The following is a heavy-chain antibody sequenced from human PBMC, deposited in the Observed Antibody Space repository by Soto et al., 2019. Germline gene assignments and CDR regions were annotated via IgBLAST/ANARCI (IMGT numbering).Heavy chain of an antibody. CDR1: GGSISSGHYF. V-gene: IGHV4-39*01. CDR2: IHHSGSS. Sequence: PSETLSLTCTVSGGSISSGHYFWGWIRQPPGKGLEWIGSIHHSGSSYYNPSLKSRVTMSVDTSKNQFSLKLISVTAADTALYYCAGRAEGYFDYWGQGTLVTVSS. D-gene: IGHD6-25*01. CDR3: AGRAEGYFDY. J-gene: IGHJ4*02.